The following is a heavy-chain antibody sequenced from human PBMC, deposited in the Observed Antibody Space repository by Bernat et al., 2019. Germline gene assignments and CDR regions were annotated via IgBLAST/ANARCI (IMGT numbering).Heavy chain of an antibody. CDR3: AQGGGGMIDP. CDR2: IYWDDDK. V-gene: IGHV2-5*02. J-gene: IGHJ5*02. Sequence: QITLKESGPTLVKPTQTLTLTCTFSGFSLSTSGVGVGWIRQPPGKALEWLALIYWDDDKRYSPSLKSRLTITKDTSKNQGVLTMPNMDPLDPATYYCAQGGGGMIDPWGQGTLVTVSS. CDR1: GFSLSTSGVG. D-gene: IGHD3-16*01.